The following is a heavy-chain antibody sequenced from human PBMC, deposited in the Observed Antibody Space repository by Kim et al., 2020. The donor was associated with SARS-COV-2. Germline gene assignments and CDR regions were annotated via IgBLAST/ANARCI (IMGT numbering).Heavy chain of an antibody. CDR1: YY. CDR2: IYYSGST. Sequence: YYWGWIRQPPGKGLEWIGSIYYSGSTYYNPSLKSRVTISVDTSKNQFSLKLSSVTAADTAVYYCARGPVEYYDFWSGYYGWFDPWGQGTLAT. V-gene: IGHV4-39*01. D-gene: IGHD3-3*01. J-gene: IGHJ5*02. CDR3: ARGPVEYYDFWSGYYGWFDP.